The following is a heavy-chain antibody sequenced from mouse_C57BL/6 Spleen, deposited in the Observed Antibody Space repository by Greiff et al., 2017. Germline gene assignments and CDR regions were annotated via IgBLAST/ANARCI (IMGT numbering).Heavy chain of an antibody. CDR1: GYSITSGYY. V-gene: IGHV3-6*01. CDR2: ISYDGSN. Sequence: EVQRVESGPGLVKPSQSLSLTCSVTGYSITSGYYWNWIRQFPGNKLEWMGYISYDGSNNYNPSLKNRISITRDTSKNQFFLKLNSVTTEDTATYYCVITTVVADWYFDVWGTGTTVTVSS. J-gene: IGHJ1*03. CDR3: VITTVVADWYFDV. D-gene: IGHD1-1*01.